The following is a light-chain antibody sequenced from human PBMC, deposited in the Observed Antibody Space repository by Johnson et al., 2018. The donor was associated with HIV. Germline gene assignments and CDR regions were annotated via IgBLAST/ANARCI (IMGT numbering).Light chain of an antibody. CDR3: GTWDSSLNAYV. CDR1: NSNIGNNY. J-gene: IGLJ1*01. CDR2: DTY. V-gene: IGLV1-51*01. Sequence: QSVLTQPPSVSAAPGQKVTISCSGSNSNIGNNYISWYQQLPRTAPKLLIYDTYKRPSGIPDRFSASKSGTSATLGITGLQTGDEADYYCGTWDSSLNAYVFGTGTKVTVL.